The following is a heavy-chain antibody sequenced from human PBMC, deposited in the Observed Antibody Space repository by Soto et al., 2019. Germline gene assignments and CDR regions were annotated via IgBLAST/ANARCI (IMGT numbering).Heavy chain of an antibody. CDR2: ISGDNGNT. J-gene: IGHJ4*02. CDR1: GYTFTSYA. V-gene: IGHV1-18*01. CDR3: ARYVDVIEWLGEPRFDN. D-gene: IGHD3-10*01. Sequence: QVQLVQSGAEVKKPGASVKVSCKAFGYTFTSYAITWVRRAPGQGLEWMGWISGDNGNTNYAQRFQGRVTLTTDTSTSTAYMELRSLRSDDTAVYYCARYVDVIEWLGEPRFDNWGQGTMVTVSS.